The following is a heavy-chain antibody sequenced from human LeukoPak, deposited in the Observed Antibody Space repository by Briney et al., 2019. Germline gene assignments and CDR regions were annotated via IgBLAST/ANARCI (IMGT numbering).Heavy chain of an antibody. CDR1: GFTVSSNY. D-gene: IGHD1-26*01. CDR2: IYSGGST. J-gene: IGHJ3*02. Sequence: GGSLRLSCAASGFTVSSNYMSWVRQAPGKGLEWVSVIYSGGSTYYADSVKGRFTISRDNAKNSLYLQMNSLRAEDTAVYYRAFEWGFSRDHAFDIWGQGTMVTVSS. CDR3: AFEWGFSRDHAFDI. V-gene: IGHV3-66*01.